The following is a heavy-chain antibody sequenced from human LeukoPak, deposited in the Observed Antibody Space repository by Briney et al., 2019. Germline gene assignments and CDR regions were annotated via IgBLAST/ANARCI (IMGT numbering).Heavy chain of an antibody. Sequence: SETLSLTCTVSGGSISSEDSYWSWIRQPPGKGLEWMGYIYDSGRTYYNPSLKSRLTISGDTSRTQFSLSLRSVTAADTAVYYCARAGDSDSSGSYIDAWGQGTLVTVSS. CDR1: GGSISSEDSY. CDR2: IYDSGRT. D-gene: IGHD1-26*01. CDR3: ARAGDSDSSGSYIDA. J-gene: IGHJ4*02. V-gene: IGHV4-30-4*01.